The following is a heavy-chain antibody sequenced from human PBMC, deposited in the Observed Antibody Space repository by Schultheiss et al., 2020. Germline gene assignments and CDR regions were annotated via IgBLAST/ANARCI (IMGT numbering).Heavy chain of an antibody. J-gene: IGHJ5*02. CDR2: IYYSGST. D-gene: IGHD3-3*01. CDR1: GGSISSGGYY. V-gene: IGHV4-31*03. Sequence: SETLSLTCTVSGGSISSGGYYWSWIRQPPGKGLEWIGYIYYSGSTYYNPSLKSRVTISVDTSKNQFSLKLSSVTAADTAVYYCARSGFGVVSWFDPWGQGTLVTVSS. CDR3: ARSGFGVVSWFDP.